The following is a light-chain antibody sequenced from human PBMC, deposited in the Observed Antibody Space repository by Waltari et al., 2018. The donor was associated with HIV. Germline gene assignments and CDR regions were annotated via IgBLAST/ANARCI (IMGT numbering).Light chain of an antibody. Sequence: DIVMTQSPLSLPVTPGEPASISCRSSQSLLHINGYNYLDWYLQKPGQSPQLLIYLGSNRASGVPDRFSGSGSGTDFTLKITRVEAEDVWVYYCMQVAQTPTFGGGTKVEIK. CDR2: LGS. J-gene: IGKJ4*01. CDR1: QSLLHINGYNY. V-gene: IGKV2-28*01. CDR3: MQVAQTPT.